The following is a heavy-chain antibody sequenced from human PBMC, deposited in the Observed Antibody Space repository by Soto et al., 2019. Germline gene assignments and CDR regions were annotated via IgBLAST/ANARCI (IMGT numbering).Heavy chain of an antibody. Sequence: ASVKVSCKASGYTFSNSGISWVRQAPGQGLEWLGWINSDNGNTNYAQHLQGRVTLTTDTSTSTAYMDLRSLRSDDTAVYYCARDQGIPTFGVYSMYYNGMDVWGPGTTVTVSS. J-gene: IGHJ6*02. V-gene: IGHV1-18*01. CDR1: GYTFSNSG. D-gene: IGHD3-3*01. CDR3: ARDQGIPTFGVYSMYYNGMDV. CDR2: INSDNGNT.